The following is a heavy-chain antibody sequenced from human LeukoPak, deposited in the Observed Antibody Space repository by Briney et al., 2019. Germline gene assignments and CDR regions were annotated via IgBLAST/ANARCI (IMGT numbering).Heavy chain of an antibody. D-gene: IGHD3-10*01. CDR3: AKDIRRYYGSGSYYNGGNWFDP. Sequence: SLRLSCAASGFTFDDYAMHWVRQAPGKGLEWVSGISWNSGSIGYADSVKGRFTISRDNAKNSLYLQMNSLRAEDTALYYCAKDIRRYYGSGSYYNGGNWFDPWGQGTLVTVSS. V-gene: IGHV3-9*01. CDR2: ISWNSGSI. CDR1: GFTFDDYA. J-gene: IGHJ5*02.